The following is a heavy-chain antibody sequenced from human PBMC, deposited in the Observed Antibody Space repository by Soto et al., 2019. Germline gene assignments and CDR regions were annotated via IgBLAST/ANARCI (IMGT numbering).Heavy chain of an antibody. Sequence: SETLSLTCTVSGASINNNDYYWSWIRQTPGKGLEWIGYVYYSGTTDYIPSLKSRLSMSIDKSQNQFTLKLNFVTAADTATYYCARMSYFYDKWYFDLWGRGTLVTVS. CDR1: GASINNNDYY. CDR2: VYYSGTT. CDR3: ARMSYFYDKWYFDL. V-gene: IGHV4-30-4*01. J-gene: IGHJ2*01. D-gene: IGHD3-22*01.